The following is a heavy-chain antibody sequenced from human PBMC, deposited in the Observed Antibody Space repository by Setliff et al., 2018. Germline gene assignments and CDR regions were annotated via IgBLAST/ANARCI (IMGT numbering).Heavy chain of an antibody. Sequence: SETLSLTCTVSGGSISSHYWSWIRQPPGKGLEWIGYIYYSGSTYYNPSLKSRVTISVDTSKNQFSLKLSSVTAADTAMYYCARVVPAAMYFDYWGQGTLVTVSS. CDR1: GGSISSHY. CDR2: IYYSGST. CDR3: ARVVPAAMYFDY. D-gene: IGHD2-2*01. J-gene: IGHJ4*02. V-gene: IGHV4-59*11.